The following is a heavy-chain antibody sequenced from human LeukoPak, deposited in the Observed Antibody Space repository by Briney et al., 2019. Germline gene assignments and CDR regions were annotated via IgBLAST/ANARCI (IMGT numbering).Heavy chain of an antibody. V-gene: IGHV4-34*01. CDR2: INHSGST. CDR1: GGPFSGYY. D-gene: IGHD6-19*01. CDR3: ARGSSGWYSIDY. J-gene: IGHJ4*02. Sequence: PSETLSLTCAVYGGPFSGYYWSWIRQPPGKGLEWIGEINHSGSTNYNPSLKSRVTISVDTSKNQFSLNLRSVTAADTAVYYCARGSSGWYSIDYWGQGILVTVSS.